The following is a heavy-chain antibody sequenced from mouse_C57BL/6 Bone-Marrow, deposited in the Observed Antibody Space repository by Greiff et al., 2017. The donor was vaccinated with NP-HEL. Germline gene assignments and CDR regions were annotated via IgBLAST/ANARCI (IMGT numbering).Heavy chain of an antibody. CDR2: IYPSDSET. V-gene: IGHV1-61*01. J-gene: IGHJ2*01. CDR1: GYTFTSYW. CDR3: ARRGGMCTVVPDY. D-gene: IGHD1-1*01. Sequence: QVQLQQPGAELVRPGSSVKLSCKASGYTFTSYWMDWVKQRPGQGLEWIGNIYPSDSETHYNQKFKDKATLTVDKSSSTAYMQLSSLTSEDSAVYYCARRGGMCTVVPDYWGQGTTLTVSS.